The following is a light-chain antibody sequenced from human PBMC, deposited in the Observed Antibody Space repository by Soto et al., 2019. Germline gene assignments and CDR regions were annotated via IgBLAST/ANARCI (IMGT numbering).Light chain of an antibody. CDR1: QSVFYSSNNKNY. CDR2: CAS. J-gene: IGKJ4*01. Sequence: DIVMTQSPDSLAVSLGERATINCKSSQSVFYSSNNKNYLAWYQQKPGQPPKLLIYCASTRESGVPDRFSGSGSGTDFTLTISSLQAEDVAVYYCQQYYSAPLTFGGVTKVEIK. CDR3: QQYYSAPLT. V-gene: IGKV4-1*01.